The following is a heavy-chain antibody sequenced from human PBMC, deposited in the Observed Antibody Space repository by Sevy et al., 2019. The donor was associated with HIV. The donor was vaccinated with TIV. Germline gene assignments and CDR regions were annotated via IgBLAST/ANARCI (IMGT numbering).Heavy chain of an antibody. CDR2: MSPNTGAT. V-gene: IGHV1-8*01. D-gene: IGHD3-3*01. CDR1: GYTFTSYD. CDR3: ARGGNGDFWSYEYYYYGMDV. Sequence: ASLKVSCKAFGYTFTSYDINWVRQAPGQGLEWMGWMSPNTGATGFAQKFQGRVTLTRNKSITTAYMELSSLTYEDTAVYYCARGGNGDFWSYEYYYYGMDVWGQGTTVTVSS. J-gene: IGHJ6*02.